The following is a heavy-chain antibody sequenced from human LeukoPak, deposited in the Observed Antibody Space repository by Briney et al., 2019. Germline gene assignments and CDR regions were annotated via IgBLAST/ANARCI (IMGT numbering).Heavy chain of an antibody. D-gene: IGHD3-16*01. CDR3: ASPGEKDYYFDY. V-gene: IGHV1-24*01. Sequence: ASVKVSCKVSGYTLTELSMHWVRQAPGKGLEWMGGFDPEDGETIYAQKFQGRVTMTGDTSTSTVYMELSSLRSEDTAVYYCASPGEKDYYFDYWGQGTLVTVSS. CDR1: GYTLTELS. J-gene: IGHJ4*02. CDR2: FDPEDGET.